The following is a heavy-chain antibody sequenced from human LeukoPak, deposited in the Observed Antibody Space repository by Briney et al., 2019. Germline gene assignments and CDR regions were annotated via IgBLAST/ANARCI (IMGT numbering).Heavy chain of an antibody. Sequence: ASVKVSCKASGYTFTSYGISWVRQAPGQRPQWMGWLSAYNGNTNYAQKLQGRVTMTTDTSTSTAYMELRSLRSDDTAVYYCARDRRRNYYDSSGCPDYWGQGTLVTVSS. V-gene: IGHV1-18*01. CDR1: GYTFTSYG. CDR3: ARDRRRNYYDSSGCPDY. D-gene: IGHD3-22*01. J-gene: IGHJ4*02. CDR2: LSAYNGNT.